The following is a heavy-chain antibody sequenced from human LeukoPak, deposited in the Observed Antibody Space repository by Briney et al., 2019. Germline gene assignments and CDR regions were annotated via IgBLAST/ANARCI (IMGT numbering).Heavy chain of an antibody. CDR3: AREVVPTDGYNYAEV. D-gene: IGHD5-24*01. Sequence: SETLSLTCTVSCGSYRRCYWSWTRQPPGKGLEWIGYISYSGINNYNPSLKSRVTISVDTSKNHFSLKLTSVTAADTAVYYCAREVVPTDGYNYAEVCGQGTLVTVSS. V-gene: IGHV4-59*01. J-gene: IGHJ4*02. CDR1: CGSYRRCY. CDR2: ISYSGIN.